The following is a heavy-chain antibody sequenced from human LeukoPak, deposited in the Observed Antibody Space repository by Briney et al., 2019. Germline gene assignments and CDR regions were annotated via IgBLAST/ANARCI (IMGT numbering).Heavy chain of an antibody. Sequence: GGSLRLSCAASGFTFSDHPMNWVRQAPGEGLEWVSYISGGSDSIYYADSVKGRFTISRDNAKNSLYLQMNSLRDEDTAVYYCAKAVVVAATYYYYGMDVWGQGTTVTVSS. V-gene: IGHV3-48*02. J-gene: IGHJ6*02. CDR3: AKAVVVAATYYYYGMDV. CDR2: ISGGSDSI. D-gene: IGHD2-15*01. CDR1: GFTFSDHP.